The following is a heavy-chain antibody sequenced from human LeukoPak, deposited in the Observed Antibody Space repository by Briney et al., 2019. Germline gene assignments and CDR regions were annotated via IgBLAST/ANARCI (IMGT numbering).Heavy chain of an antibody. CDR3: ARHQQRFDY. V-gene: IGHV1-46*01. D-gene: IGHD1/OR15-1a*01. CDR2: IYPRDGST. J-gene: IGHJ4*02. CDR1: GYTFTSNY. Sequence: GASVKVSCKASGYTFTSNYIHWVRPAPGQGLEWMGMIYPRDGSTSYAQKFQGRVTVTRDTSTSTVHLELSGLRSEDTAVYSCARHQQRFDYWGQATLVTVSP.